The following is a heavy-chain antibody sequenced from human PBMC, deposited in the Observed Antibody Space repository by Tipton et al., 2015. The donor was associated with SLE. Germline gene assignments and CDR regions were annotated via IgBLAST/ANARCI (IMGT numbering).Heavy chain of an antibody. CDR3: ARGLIVAGGRYFDL. CDR2: ISGSGGNT. Sequence: GSLRLSCAASGFTFSSYAMTWVRQAPGKGLEWVSTISGSGGNTYYADSVKGRFTISRDNFKNTLYLQMNSLRAEDTAVYYCARGLIVAGGRYFDLWGRGTLVTVSS. D-gene: IGHD6-19*01. CDR1: GFTFSSYA. V-gene: IGHV3-23*01. J-gene: IGHJ2*01.